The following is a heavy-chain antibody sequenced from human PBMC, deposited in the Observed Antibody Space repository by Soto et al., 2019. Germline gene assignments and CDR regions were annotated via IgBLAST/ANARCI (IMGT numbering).Heavy chain of an antibody. CDR3: ARGGVDTITFDY. V-gene: IGHV1-69*01. Sequence: QVQLVQSEADVKKPGSSVKISCKASGGTLNNYLITWVRQAPGQGLEWMGEIIPISGTSNFAQKFQGRVTITAVESTSTAYMELSSLRSGDTAVYYCARGGVDTITFDYWGPGTLVTVSS. J-gene: IGHJ4*02. CDR1: GGTLNNYL. CDR2: IIPISGTS. D-gene: IGHD4-4*01.